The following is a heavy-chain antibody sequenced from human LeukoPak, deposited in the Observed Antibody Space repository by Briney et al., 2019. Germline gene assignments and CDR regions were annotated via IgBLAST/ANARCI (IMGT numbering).Heavy chain of an antibody. CDR1: GYTFTSYA. D-gene: IGHD3-22*01. CDR3: ARDLRRYYDSSGYQNPNY. Sequence: ASVKVSCKASGYTFTSYAMHWVRQAPGQRLEWMGWINAGNGNTKYSQKFQGRVTITRDTSASTAYMELSSLRSEDTAVYYCARDLRRYYDSSGYQNPNYWGQGTLVTVSS. V-gene: IGHV1-3*01. CDR2: INAGNGNT. J-gene: IGHJ4*02.